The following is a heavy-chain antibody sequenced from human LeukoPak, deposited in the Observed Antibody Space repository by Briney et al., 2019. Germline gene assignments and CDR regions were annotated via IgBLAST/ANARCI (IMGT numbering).Heavy chain of an antibody. J-gene: IGHJ4*02. CDR2: INLSGGGA. D-gene: IGHD6-13*01. Sequence: GASVTVSCKASGYTFINYYMHWVRQAPGQGLGWMGIINLSGGGASYVQKFQARVTMTRDTSTGTVYMELSSLRSDDTAVYYCAGSSVERQQLGRFDYWGQGTLVTVSA. CDR3: AGSSVERQQLGRFDY. CDR1: GYTFINYY. V-gene: IGHV1-46*01.